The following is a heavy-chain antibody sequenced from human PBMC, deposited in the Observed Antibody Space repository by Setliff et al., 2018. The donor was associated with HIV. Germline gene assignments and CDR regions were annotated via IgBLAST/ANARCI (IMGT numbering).Heavy chain of an antibody. D-gene: IGHD3-3*01. CDR3: ARHERNNFWSGYSEYFQH. V-gene: IGHV4-39*01. CDR2: IFYSGSA. J-gene: IGHJ1*01. CDR1: GGSISSSSYY. Sequence: SETLSLTCTVSGGSISSSSYYWGWIRQPPGKGREWIGSIFYSGSANYNPSLRSPVAISVDTSKNQFSLKLTSVTAADTAVYYCARHERNNFWSGYSEYFQHWGQGTLVTVS.